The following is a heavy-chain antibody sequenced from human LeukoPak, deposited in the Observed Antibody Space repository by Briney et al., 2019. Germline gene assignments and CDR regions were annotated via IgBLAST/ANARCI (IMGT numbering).Heavy chain of an antibody. CDR2: IYYSGST. Sequence: SETLSLTCTVSGGSISSSSYYWGWIRQPPGKGLDWIGSIYYSGSTYYNPSLKSRVTISVDTSKNQFSLKLSSVTAADTAVYYCARGRYYYDSSGGWFDPWGQGTLVTVSS. CDR3: ARGRYYYDSSGGWFDP. V-gene: IGHV4-39*07. J-gene: IGHJ5*02. CDR1: GGSISSSSYY. D-gene: IGHD3-22*01.